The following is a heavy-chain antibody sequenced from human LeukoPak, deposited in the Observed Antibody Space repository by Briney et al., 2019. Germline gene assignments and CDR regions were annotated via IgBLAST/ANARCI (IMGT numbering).Heavy chain of an antibody. V-gene: IGHV3-21*01. Sequence: GGSLRLSCAASGFTFSSYSMSWVRQAPGKGLEWVSSISSSSSYINYADSVEGRFTISRDNAKNSLYLQMSSLRAEDTAVYYCARTGTSNYYFDYWGQGSLVTVSS. J-gene: IGHJ4*02. CDR1: GFTFSSYS. D-gene: IGHD1-1*01. CDR3: ARTGTSNYYFDY. CDR2: ISSSSSYI.